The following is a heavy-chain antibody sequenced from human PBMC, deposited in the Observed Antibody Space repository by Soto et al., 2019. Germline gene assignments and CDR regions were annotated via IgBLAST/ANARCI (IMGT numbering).Heavy chain of an antibody. D-gene: IGHD6-6*01. Sequence: QVPLVESGGGVVQPGRSLRLSCAASGFTFSSYAMHWVRQAPGKGLEWVAVISYDGSNKYYADSVKGRFTISRDNXKXXLYLQRNSLRAEDTAVYYCAREYSSSSPEGYGMDVWGQGTTVTVSS. CDR3: AREYSSSSPEGYGMDV. J-gene: IGHJ6*02. V-gene: IGHV3-30-3*01. CDR1: GFTFSSYA. CDR2: ISYDGSNK.